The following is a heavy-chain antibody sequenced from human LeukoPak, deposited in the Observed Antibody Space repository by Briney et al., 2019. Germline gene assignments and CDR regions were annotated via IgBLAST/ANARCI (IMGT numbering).Heavy chain of an antibody. D-gene: IGHD6-19*01. V-gene: IGHV3-7*01. CDR2: IKVDGSDT. CDR1: GFTFNNYD. J-gene: IGHJ4*02. Sequence: GGSLRLSCVASGFTFNNYDMHWVRQAPGKGLEWLASIKVDGSDTYYDDSVKGRFIISRDNAKNSLYLQLNSLRADDTAVYYCARDHLAGWALEYWGQGTLVTVSS. CDR3: ARDHLAGWALEY.